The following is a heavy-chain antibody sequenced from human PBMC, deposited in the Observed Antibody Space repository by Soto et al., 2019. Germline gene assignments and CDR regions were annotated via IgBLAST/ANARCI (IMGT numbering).Heavy chain of an antibody. Sequence: SETLSLTCTASGDSIRRDYWNWIRQPPGKRLEWIAYISYSGTTNYNPSLKSRVTISLDTSNNQLSLKMTSVTAADTAMYYCAKGFNYYGRGTLKLDSWXLGTLVTVSS. D-gene: IGHD3-10*02. CDR2: ISYSGTT. J-gene: IGHJ4*02. CDR3: AKGFNYYGRGTLKLDS. CDR1: GDSIRRDY. V-gene: IGHV4-59*01.